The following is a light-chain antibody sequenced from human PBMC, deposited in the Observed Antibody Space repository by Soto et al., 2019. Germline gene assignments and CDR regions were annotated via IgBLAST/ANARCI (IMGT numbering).Light chain of an antibody. J-gene: IGLJ2*01. CDR2: GNS. V-gene: IGLV1-40*01. Sequence: QSVLTQPPSVSGAPGQRVTISYTGSSSNIGAGYDVHWYQQLPGTAPKLLIYGNSNRPSGVPDRFSGSKSGTSASLAITGLQAEDEGDYACQSYDSSLSGRVVFGGGTKPPVL. CDR3: QSYDSSLSGRVV. CDR1: SSNIGAGYD.